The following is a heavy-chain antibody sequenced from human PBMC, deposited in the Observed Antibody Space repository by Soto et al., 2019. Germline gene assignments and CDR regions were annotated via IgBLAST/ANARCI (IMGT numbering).Heavy chain of an antibody. V-gene: IGHV3-23*01. Sequence: GGSLRLSCAASGFTFSSYAMSWVRQAPGKGLEWVSAISGSGGSTYYADSVKGRFTISRDNSKNTLYLQMNTLRAEDTAVYYCAKGNGSGSYYGWDYYYYYGMDVWGQGTTVTVSS. CDR3: AKGNGSGSYYGWDYYYYYGMDV. D-gene: IGHD1-26*01. CDR2: ISGSGGST. J-gene: IGHJ6*02. CDR1: GFTFSSYA.